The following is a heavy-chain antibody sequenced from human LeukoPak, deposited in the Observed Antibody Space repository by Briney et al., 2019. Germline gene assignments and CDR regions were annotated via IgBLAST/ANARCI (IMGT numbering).Heavy chain of an antibody. J-gene: IGHJ4*02. V-gene: IGHV3-64D*06. CDR2: ISSNGDNT. CDR3: ARGTGY. CDR1: GFTFSTYV. Sequence: GGSLRLSCSVSGFTFSTYVMHWVRQAPGKGLEYVSAISSNGDNTYYADSVKGRFTISRDSSKNTLYLQMSSLRADDTAVYYCARGTGYWGQGTLVTVSS.